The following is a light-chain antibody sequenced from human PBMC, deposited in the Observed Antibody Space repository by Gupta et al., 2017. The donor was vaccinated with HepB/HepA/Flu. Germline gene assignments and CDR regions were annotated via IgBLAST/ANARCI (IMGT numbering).Light chain of an antibody. Sequence: DIQMTQSPSSLSASVGDRVTITCRASQSISSYLNWYQQKPGKAPKLLIYAASSLQSGVPSTFSGSGSGTDFTLTISSLQPEDFATYYCQQSYSTPQTFGQGTKMDIK. V-gene: IGKV1-39*01. CDR3: QQSYSTPQT. CDR1: QSISSY. CDR2: AAS. J-gene: IGKJ2*01.